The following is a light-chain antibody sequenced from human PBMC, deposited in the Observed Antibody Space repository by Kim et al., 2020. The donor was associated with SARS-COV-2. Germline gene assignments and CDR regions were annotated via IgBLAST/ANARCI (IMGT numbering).Light chain of an antibody. CDR2: DAS. V-gene: IGKV3D-20*02. CDR3: QQCSNWPRIT. CDR1: PRVRRGY. Sequence: PGESATLSSQTHPRVRRGYLPFSLPPAALAPRLLIYDASNRATGIPARFSGSGSGTDFTLTISSLEPEDFAVYYCQQCSNWPRITFGQGTQLDIK. J-gene: IGKJ5*01.